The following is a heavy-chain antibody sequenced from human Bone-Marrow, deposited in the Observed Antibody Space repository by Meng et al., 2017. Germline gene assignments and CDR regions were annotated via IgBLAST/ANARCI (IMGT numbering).Heavy chain of an antibody. CDR2: ISGDGDTT. V-gene: IGHV3-23*04. Sequence: EGQLVGSGGAFVQPGGSLRLSCATSGFPFSNFAMNWVRQAPGKGLEWVSVISGDGDTTNYADSVKGRFTISRDNSKNTLYLQMNSLRAGDTAVYYCAKGPHILSTYSIRFDLWGQGSLVTVSS. CDR1: GFPFSNFA. D-gene: IGHD3-9*01. J-gene: IGHJ5*02. CDR3: AKGPHILSTYSIRFDL.